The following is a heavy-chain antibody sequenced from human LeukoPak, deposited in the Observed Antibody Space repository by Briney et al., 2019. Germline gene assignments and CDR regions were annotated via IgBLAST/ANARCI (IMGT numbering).Heavy chain of an antibody. Sequence: GRSLRLSCAASGFTFDDYAMHWVRQAPGKGLEWVSGISWNSGSIGYADSVKGRFTISRDNAKNSLYLQMNSLRAEDMALYYCAKDIASSYYYYYMDVWGKGPRSPSP. CDR2: ISWNSGSI. J-gene: IGHJ6*03. D-gene: IGHD6-6*01. CDR3: AKDIASSYYYYYMDV. CDR1: GFTFDDYA. V-gene: IGHV3-9*03.